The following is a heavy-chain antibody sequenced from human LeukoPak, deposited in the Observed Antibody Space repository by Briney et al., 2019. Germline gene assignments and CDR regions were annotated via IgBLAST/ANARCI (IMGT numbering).Heavy chain of an antibody. CDR1: GGSISSYY. Sequence: SETLSLTCTVSGGSISSYYWSWVRQPPGKGLEWIGYIYYSGSTNYNPSLKSRGTISVDTSKNQFSLKLSSVTAADTAVYYCARDSNSRLTMVRGVLGWFDPWGPGILVSVSS. CDR2: IYYSGST. D-gene: IGHD3-10*01. V-gene: IGHV4-59*12. CDR3: ARDSNSRLTMVRGVLGWFDP. J-gene: IGHJ5*02.